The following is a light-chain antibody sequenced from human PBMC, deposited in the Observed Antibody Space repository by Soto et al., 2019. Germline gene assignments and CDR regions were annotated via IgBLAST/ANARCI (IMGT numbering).Light chain of an antibody. CDR3: QQSYGTVWT. CDR2: AAS. V-gene: IGKV1-39*01. J-gene: IGKJ1*01. Sequence: DIQMTQSPSSVSASVGDRVTITCRASQSISSYLNWYQQKPGKAPNLLIYAASSLQSGVPSRFSGSASGTDFTLTISSLQPEDFATYYCQQSYGTVWTFGQGTKVEIK. CDR1: QSISSY.